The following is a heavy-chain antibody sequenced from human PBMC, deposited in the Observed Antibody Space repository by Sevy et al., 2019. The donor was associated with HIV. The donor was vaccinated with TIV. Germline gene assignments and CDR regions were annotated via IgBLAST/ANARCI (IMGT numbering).Heavy chain of an antibody. CDR3: AKAPYYDFWSHNYNNWFDP. CDR1: GFRFSAFG. V-gene: IGHV3-23*01. CDR2: INGGGGST. Sequence: GGSLRLSFVASGFRFSAFGMDWVRQAAGEGLEWVSGINGGGGSTYYRNSVKGRFTVSRDNSKNTVYLQMNSLRADDTAVYYCAKAPYYDFWSHNYNNWFDPWGQGTLVTVSS. J-gene: IGHJ5*02. D-gene: IGHD3-3*01.